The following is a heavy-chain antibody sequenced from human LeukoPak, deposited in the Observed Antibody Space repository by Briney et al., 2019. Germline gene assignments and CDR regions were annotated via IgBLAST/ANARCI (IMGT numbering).Heavy chain of an antibody. Sequence: QPGGSLRLSCAASGFTFSSYAMSWVRQAPGKGLEWVSAISGSGGSTYYADSVKGRFTISRDNSKNTLYLQMNSLRAEDTAVYYCAKPLLEWLLYAGYYWGQGTLVTVSS. D-gene: IGHD3-3*01. J-gene: IGHJ4*02. CDR1: GFTFSSYA. V-gene: IGHV3-23*01. CDR2: ISGSGGST. CDR3: AKPLLEWLLYAGYY.